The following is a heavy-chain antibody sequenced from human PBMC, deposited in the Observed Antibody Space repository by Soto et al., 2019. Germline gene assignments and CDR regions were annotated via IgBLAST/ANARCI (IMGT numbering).Heavy chain of an antibody. D-gene: IGHD4-17*01. CDR1: GYTFTSYG. V-gene: IGHV1-18*04. CDR2: ISAYNGNT. CDR3: ARDDYGDYNLDYYYYGMDV. Sequence: ASVKVSCKASGYTFTSYGISWVRQAPGQGLEWMGWISAYNGNTNYAQKLQGRVTMTTDTSTSTAYMELRSLRSDDTAVYYCARDDYGDYNLDYYYYGMDVWGQGTTVTVSS. J-gene: IGHJ6*02.